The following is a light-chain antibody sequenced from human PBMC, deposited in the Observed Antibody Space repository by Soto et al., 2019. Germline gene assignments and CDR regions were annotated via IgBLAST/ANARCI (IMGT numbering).Light chain of an antibody. CDR2: EAS. CDR1: QSVTSNY. J-gene: IGKJ1*01. CDR3: QQYGSSRT. Sequence: EMLLTQSPGTLSLSPGERATLSCRASQSVTSNYLAWYQQKPGQAPRLLIYEASSRAAGIPDRFSGSGSGNDFTLTISRLEPEDSAVYYCQQYGSSRTFGQGTKVEIK. V-gene: IGKV3-20*01.